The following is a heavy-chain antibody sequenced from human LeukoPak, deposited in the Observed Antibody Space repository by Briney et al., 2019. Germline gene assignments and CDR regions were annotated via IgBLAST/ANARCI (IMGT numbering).Heavy chain of an antibody. D-gene: IGHD1-14*01. J-gene: IGHJ6*03. Sequence: GGSLRLSCAASGFTFSSYGMHWVRQAPGKGLEWVAFIRYDESIQYYADSVKGRFTVSRDNSENTLYLQMTSLRGEDTAVYSCAKTGFQWGDYYYMDVWGKGTTVTVSS. V-gene: IGHV3-30*02. CDR2: IRYDESIQ. CDR3: AKTGFQWGDYYYMDV. CDR1: GFTFSSYG.